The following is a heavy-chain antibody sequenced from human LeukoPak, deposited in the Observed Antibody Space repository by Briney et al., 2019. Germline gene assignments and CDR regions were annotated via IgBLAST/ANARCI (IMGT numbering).Heavy chain of an antibody. D-gene: IGHD2-15*01. V-gene: IGHV4-34*01. CDR2: INHSGST. Sequence: SETLSLTCAVYGGSFSGYYWSWIRQPPGKGLEWIGEINHSGSTNYNPSLKSRVTISVDTSKNQFSLKLSSVTAAGTAVYYCASSGQKKFDYWGQGTLVTVSS. CDR3: ASSGQKKFDY. CDR1: GGSFSGYY. J-gene: IGHJ4*02.